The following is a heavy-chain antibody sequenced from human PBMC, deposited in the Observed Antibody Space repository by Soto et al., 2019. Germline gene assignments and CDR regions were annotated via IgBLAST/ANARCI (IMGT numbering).Heavy chain of an antibody. D-gene: IGHD5-18*01. CDR3: ARQPQHVDTAIIYYCYYYMDV. CDR1: GGSISSSSYY. CDR2: IYYSGST. V-gene: IGHV4-39*01. Sequence: SETLSLTCTVSGGSISSSSYYWGWIRQPPGKGLEWIGSIYYSGSTYYNPSLKSRVTISVDTSKNQFSLKLSSVTAADTAVYYCARQPQHVDTAIIYYCYYYMDVRGKGTTVTVSS. J-gene: IGHJ6*03.